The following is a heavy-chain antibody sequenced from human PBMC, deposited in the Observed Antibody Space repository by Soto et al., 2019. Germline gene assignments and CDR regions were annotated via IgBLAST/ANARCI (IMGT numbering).Heavy chain of an antibody. CDR1: GGSISSGGYY. Sequence: QVQLQESGPGLVKPSQTLSLTCTVSGGSISSGGYYWSWIRQHPGKDLEWMGYIYYSGSTYYNPSLKSRGTISVDTSKHQVSLKLSSVTAADTAVYYCSRGGDSRGYYGGSFDYWGQGTLVTVSS. CDR2: IYYSGST. J-gene: IGHJ4*02. D-gene: IGHD3-22*01. CDR3: SRGGDSRGYYGGSFDY. V-gene: IGHV4-31*03.